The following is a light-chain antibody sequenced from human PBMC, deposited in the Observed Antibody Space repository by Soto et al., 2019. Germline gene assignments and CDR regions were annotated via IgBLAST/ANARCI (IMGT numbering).Light chain of an antibody. CDR3: QQRSIWPLT. CDR1: QSVSSY. J-gene: IGKJ4*01. CDR2: DAS. V-gene: IGKV3-11*01. Sequence: EIVLTPSPATLSLSPVERATLSCRASQSVSSYLAWYQQKPGQAPRLLIYDASNRATGIPARFSGSRSGTDFTLTISSLEPEDFAVYYCQQRSIWPLTFGGGTKVDIK.